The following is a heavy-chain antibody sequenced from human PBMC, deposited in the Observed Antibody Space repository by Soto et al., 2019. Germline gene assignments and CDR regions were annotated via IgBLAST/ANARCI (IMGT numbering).Heavy chain of an antibody. V-gene: IGHV5-10-1*01. CDR3: ARSPDFWSGYYYGMDV. D-gene: IGHD3-3*01. Sequence: GESLKISCKGSGYSFTSYWISWVRQMTGKGLEWMGRIDPSDSYTNYSPSFQGHVTISADKSISTAYLQWSSLKASDTAMYYCARSPDFWSGYYYGMDVWGQGTTVTVSS. CDR1: GYSFTSYW. J-gene: IGHJ6*02. CDR2: IDPSDSYT.